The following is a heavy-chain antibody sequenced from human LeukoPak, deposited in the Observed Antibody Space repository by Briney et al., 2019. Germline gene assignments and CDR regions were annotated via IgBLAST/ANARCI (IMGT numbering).Heavy chain of an antibody. CDR1: GGSISSGGYY. J-gene: IGHJ5*02. D-gene: IGHD6-6*01. Sequence: PSQTLSLTCTVSGGSISSGGYYWAWVRQSPGTGLEWIGSIYQRGTTYYNPSLQSRVTISVDRSKNQFSLKLSSVTAADTAVYYCARDAIEYSISAGSWFDPWGQGTLVTVSS. V-gene: IGHV4-39*07. CDR2: IYQRGTT. CDR3: ARDAIEYSISAGSWFDP.